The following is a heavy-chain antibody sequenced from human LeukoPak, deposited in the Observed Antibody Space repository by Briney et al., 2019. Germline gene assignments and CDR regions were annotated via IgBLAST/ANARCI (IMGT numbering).Heavy chain of an antibody. J-gene: IGHJ3*02. D-gene: IGHD3-10*01. CDR1: GGSISSYY. Sequence: SETLSLTCTVSGGSISSYYWSWIRQPPGKGLEWIGYIYYSGSTNYNPSLKSRVTISVDTSKNQFSLKLSSVTAADTAVYYCARIGNSITMVRGAHTRDAFDIWGQGTMVTVSS. CDR3: ARIGNSITMVRGAHTRDAFDI. V-gene: IGHV4-59*12. CDR2: IYYSGST.